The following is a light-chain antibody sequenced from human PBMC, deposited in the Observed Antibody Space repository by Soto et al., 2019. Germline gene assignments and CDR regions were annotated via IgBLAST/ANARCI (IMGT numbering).Light chain of an antibody. CDR3: QSYDTSMSGLNWV. J-gene: IGLJ3*02. CDR2: DDN. Sequence: QSVLTQPPSVSGVPGQRITIPCTGSGSNIGAGYAVNWYQHVPGTAPKLLIFDDNNRPSGVPDRFSASKSGTSASLAIAGLQAEDEADYYCQSYDTSMSGLNWVFGGGTKVTVL. CDR1: GSNIGAGYA. V-gene: IGLV1-40*01.